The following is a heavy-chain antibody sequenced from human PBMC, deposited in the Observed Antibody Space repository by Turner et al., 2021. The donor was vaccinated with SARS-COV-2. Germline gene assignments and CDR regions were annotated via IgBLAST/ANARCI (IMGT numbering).Heavy chain of an antibody. CDR2: IRGSGGST. J-gene: IGHJ3*02. CDR3: VVPAAVMWATMGAFDI. CDR1: GFTFSNYA. Sequence: EVQLLESGGGLVQPGGSLRLSCAASGFTFSNYARSWVRQAPGKGLGWVSAIRGSGGSTFYADSVKGRFTISRDNSKNTLYLQMNSLRAEDTAVYYCVVPAAVMWATMGAFDIWGQGTMVTVSS. V-gene: IGHV3-23*01. D-gene: IGHD5-12*01.